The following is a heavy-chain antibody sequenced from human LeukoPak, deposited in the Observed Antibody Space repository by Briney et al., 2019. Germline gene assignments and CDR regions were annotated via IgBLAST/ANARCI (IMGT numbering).Heavy chain of an antibody. D-gene: IGHD6-19*01. Sequence: GGSLRLSCAASGFTFNDYDMHWVRQAPGKGLEWVSFITGSGVTTSYADSVKGRFTISKDSAKHSLFLQMNSLRAEDTPVYYCARPTSSGSINSWGQGTLVTVSS. CDR3: ARPTSSGSINS. CDR1: GFTFNDYD. V-gene: IGHV3-48*01. J-gene: IGHJ4*02. CDR2: ITGSGVTT.